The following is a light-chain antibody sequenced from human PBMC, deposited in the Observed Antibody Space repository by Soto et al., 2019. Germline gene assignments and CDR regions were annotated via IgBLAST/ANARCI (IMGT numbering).Light chain of an antibody. V-gene: IGLV2-14*01. CDR3: SSFTSTSAVYV. CDR1: SNDIGAYNY. J-gene: IGLJ1*01. CDR2: EVN. Sequence: QSSLTQPASVSGSPGRSITVACTGTSNDIGAYNYVSWYQQHPGKAPKLMIYEVNNRPSGISNRFSGSKSGNTASLTISGLQAEDEADYFCSSFTSTSAVYVFGAGTKVTVL.